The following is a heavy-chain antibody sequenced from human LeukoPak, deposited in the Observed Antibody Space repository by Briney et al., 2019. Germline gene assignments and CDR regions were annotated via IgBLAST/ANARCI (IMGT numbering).Heavy chain of an antibody. V-gene: IGHV3-23*01. CDR1: GFTFSSCS. CDR2: ISCTSDST. J-gene: IGHJ3*02. Sequence: GGSLRLSCAASGFTFSSCSMSWVRQAPGKGLEWVSVISCTSDSTFYADSVKGRFTISRDNSKNTLYLQINSLRADDTAVYFCARCPGGGCYRGAFDIWGRGTTVTVSS. CDR3: ARCPGGGCYRGAFDI. D-gene: IGHD2-15*01.